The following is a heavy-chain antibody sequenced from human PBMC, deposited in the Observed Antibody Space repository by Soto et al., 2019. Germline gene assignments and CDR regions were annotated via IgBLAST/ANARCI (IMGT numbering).Heavy chain of an antibody. CDR1: GYTFTSYE. Sequence: ASVKVSCEASGYTFTSYEINWVRQATGQELEWMGWMNPLSGTSGTAQKSQARLTMTPNTAIYTAYMELSSLTSEDKAMYYCARGNWNYNPGNWFDPWGQGALVTVSS. J-gene: IGHJ5*02. D-gene: IGHD1-7*01. CDR3: ARGNWNYNPGNWFDP. V-gene: IGHV1-8*01. CDR2: MNPLSGTS.